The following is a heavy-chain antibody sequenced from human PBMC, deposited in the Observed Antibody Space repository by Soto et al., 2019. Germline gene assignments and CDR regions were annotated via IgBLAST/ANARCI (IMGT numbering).Heavy chain of an antibody. Sequence: GASVKVSCKASGFTFTSSAVQWVRQARGQRLEWIGWIVVGSGNTNYAQKFQERVTITRDMSTSTAYMELSSLRSEDTAVYYCAAGTADYYYDSSGYLHYWGQGTLVTVSS. D-gene: IGHD3-22*01. V-gene: IGHV1-58*01. CDR2: IVVGSGNT. CDR3: AAGTADYYYDSSGYLHY. J-gene: IGHJ4*02. CDR1: GFTFTSSA.